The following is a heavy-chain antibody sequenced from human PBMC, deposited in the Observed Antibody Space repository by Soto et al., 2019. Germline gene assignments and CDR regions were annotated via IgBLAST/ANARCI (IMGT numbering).Heavy chain of an antibody. D-gene: IGHD4-17*01. CDR2: ISGSGGST. V-gene: IGHV3-23*01. CDR3: AKEGVGDYGDHSYYYYYYMDV. Sequence: PGGSLRLSCTASGFTFSSYAMSWVRQAPGKGLEWVSAISGSGGSTYYADSVKGRFTISRDNSKNTLYLQMNSLRAEDTAVYYCAKEGVGDYGDHSYYYYYYMDVWGKGTTVTASS. J-gene: IGHJ6*03. CDR1: GFTFSSYA.